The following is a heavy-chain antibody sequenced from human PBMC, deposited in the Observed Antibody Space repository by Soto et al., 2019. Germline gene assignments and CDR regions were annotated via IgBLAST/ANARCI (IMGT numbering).Heavy chain of an antibody. Sequence: GESLKISCKGSGYSFTSYWIGWVRQMPGKGLEWMGIIYPGDSDTRYSPSFQGQVTISADKSISTAYLQWSSLKASDTAMYYCARLYYYDSSGHDAFDIWGQGTMVTVSS. CDR2: IYPGDSDT. CDR1: GYSFTSYW. D-gene: IGHD3-22*01. V-gene: IGHV5-51*01. J-gene: IGHJ3*02. CDR3: ARLYYYDSSGHDAFDI.